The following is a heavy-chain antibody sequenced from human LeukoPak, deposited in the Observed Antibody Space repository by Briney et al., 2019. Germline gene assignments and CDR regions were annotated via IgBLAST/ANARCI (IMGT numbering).Heavy chain of an antibody. V-gene: IGHV3-74*01. Sequence: GGSLRLSCAASGFTFSSYWMHWVRQAPGKGLVWVSRINSDGSSTSYADSVKGRFTISRDNSKNTVYLQMDSLRAEDTAVYYCARSYSGSYRDAFDIWGQGTMVTVSS. D-gene: IGHD1-26*01. CDR2: INSDGSST. J-gene: IGHJ3*02. CDR3: ARSYSGSYRDAFDI. CDR1: GFTFSSYW.